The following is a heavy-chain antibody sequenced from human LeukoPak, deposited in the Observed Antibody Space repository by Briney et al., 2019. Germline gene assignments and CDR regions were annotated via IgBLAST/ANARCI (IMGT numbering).Heavy chain of an antibody. CDR3: ARVQWELRGVGSYFDY. CDR1: GFTLSSYW. Sequence: PGGSLRLSCAASGFTLSSYWMNWVRQATGKGLEWVANIKQDGSEKYYVDSVKGRFTISRDNAKNSLYLQMNSLRAEDTALYYCARVQWELRGVGSYFDYWGQGTLVTVSS. V-gene: IGHV3-7*01. CDR2: IKQDGSEK. J-gene: IGHJ4*02. D-gene: IGHD1-26*01.